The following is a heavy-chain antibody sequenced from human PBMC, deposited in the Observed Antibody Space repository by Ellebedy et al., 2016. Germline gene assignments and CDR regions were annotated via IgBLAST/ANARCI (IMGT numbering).Heavy chain of an antibody. CDR2: LSYSGSP. Sequence: SETLSLTCTISGGSISNYSWTWIRQSPGKGLEWIGYLSYSGSPNYNPSLKSRVTISVDTSKNQFSLILKSVTAADTAVYYCARGLYSGRYHYFDYWGQGTLVTDSS. V-gene: IGHV4-59*13. CDR3: ARGLYSGRYHYFDY. J-gene: IGHJ4*02. D-gene: IGHD1-26*01. CDR1: GGSISNYS.